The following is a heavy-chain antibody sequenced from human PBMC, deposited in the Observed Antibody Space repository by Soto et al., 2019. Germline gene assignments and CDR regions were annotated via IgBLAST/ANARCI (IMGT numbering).Heavy chain of an antibody. CDR2: IWYDGSNK. Sequence: SLRLSCAASGFTFSSYGMHWVRQAPGMGLEWVAVIWYDGSNKYYADSVKGRFTISRDNSKNTLYLQMNSLRAEDTAVYYCARGVTFRDYYYGMDVWGQGTTVTVSS. V-gene: IGHV3-33*01. J-gene: IGHJ6*02. CDR3: ARGVTFRDYYYGMDV. D-gene: IGHD3-16*01. CDR1: GFTFSSYG.